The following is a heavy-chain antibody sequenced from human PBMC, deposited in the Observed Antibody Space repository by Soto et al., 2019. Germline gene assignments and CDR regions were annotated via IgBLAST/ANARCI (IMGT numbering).Heavy chain of an antibody. D-gene: IGHD6-19*01. CDR1: GGSLNNFY. CDR3: ARSSHKESWFDP. V-gene: IGHV4-4*07. J-gene: IGHJ5*02. Sequence: SETLSLTCSVSGGSLNNFYWNWIRQTAGKGLEWIGRIHASGNTNYNPSLKSRATLPVDTSKNQFSLKVRSVTAADTAVYYCARSSHKESWFDPWGQGTLVTSP. CDR2: IHASGNT.